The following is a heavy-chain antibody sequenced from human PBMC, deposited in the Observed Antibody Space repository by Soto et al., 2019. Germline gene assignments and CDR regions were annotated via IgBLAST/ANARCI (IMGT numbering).Heavy chain of an antibody. J-gene: IGHJ3*02. CDR1: GGSISSCGYY. D-gene: IGHD6-13*01. CDR3: ARHLFQEDSSSWYGGFAFDI. Sequence: PSETLSLTCTVSGGSISSCGYYWSLIRQHPGKGLEWIGSIYYSGSTYYNPSLKSRVTVSVDTSKNQFSLKLSSVTAADTAVYYCARHLFQEDSSSWYGGFAFDIWGQGTMVTVSS. V-gene: IGHV4-39*01. CDR2: IYYSGST.